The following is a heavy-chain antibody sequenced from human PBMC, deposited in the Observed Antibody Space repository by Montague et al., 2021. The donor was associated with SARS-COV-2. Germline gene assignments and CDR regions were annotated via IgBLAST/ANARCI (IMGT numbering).Heavy chain of an antibody. J-gene: IGHJ3*02. Sequence: SETLSLTCAVYGGSLSGYYWSWIRQPPGEGLEWIAEISHSGSTNYNPSLKSRVTISLDTSKNQFSLRLNSVTAADTAVYYCARGRYFHWLLFALNDAFDIWGQGTMVTVSS. CDR1: GGSLSGYY. D-gene: IGHD3-9*01. CDR2: ISHSGST. CDR3: ARGRYFHWLLFALNDAFDI. V-gene: IGHV4-34*01.